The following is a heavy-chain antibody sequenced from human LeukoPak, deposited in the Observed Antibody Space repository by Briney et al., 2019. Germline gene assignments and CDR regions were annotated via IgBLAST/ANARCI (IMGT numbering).Heavy chain of an antibody. CDR2: IYYSGSA. V-gene: IGHV4-59*01. CDR1: GGSISSYY. D-gene: IGHD5-12*01. Sequence: SETLSLTCTVSGGSISSYYWSWIRQPPGKGLEWIGFIYYSGSANYNPSLRSRVTISVGTSKNQFSLKLTSVTAADTAVYYCARTGVVATSYFFDYWGQGTLVTVSS. J-gene: IGHJ4*02. CDR3: ARTGVVATSYFFDY.